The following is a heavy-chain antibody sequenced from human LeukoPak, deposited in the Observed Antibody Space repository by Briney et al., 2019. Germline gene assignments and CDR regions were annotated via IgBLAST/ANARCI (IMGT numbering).Heavy chain of an antibody. V-gene: IGHV3-74*01. CDR3: ARAPSEIGGYYPEYFRH. D-gene: IGHD3-22*01. CDR2: IKSDGRT. J-gene: IGHJ1*01. CDR1: GFSFSSYW. Sequence: GGSLRLSCAASGFSFSSYWMHWVRQAPGKGLVWVSRIKSDGRTNYADSVKGRFTISRDNAKNTVSLQMNSLRAEDTGVYYCARAPSEIGGYYPEYFRHWGQGTLVTVSS.